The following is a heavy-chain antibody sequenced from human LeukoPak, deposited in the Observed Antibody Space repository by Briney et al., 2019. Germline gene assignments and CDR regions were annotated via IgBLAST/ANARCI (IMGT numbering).Heavy chain of an antibody. CDR3: ARNRNSPYYYYMDV. V-gene: IGHV1-8*03. CDR2: MNPNSGNT. Sequence: GESLKISCKASGYTFTSYDINRVRQATGQGLEWMGWMNPNSGNTNYAQKFQGRVTITRNTSISTAYMELSSLRSEDTAVYYCARNRNSPYYYYMDVWGKGTTVTVSS. CDR1: GYTFTSYD. J-gene: IGHJ6*03. D-gene: IGHD1-14*01.